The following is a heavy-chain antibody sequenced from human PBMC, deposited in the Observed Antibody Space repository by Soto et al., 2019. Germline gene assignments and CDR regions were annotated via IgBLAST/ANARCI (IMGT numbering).Heavy chain of an antibody. Sequence: GASVKVSCKASGYTFTGYYMHCVRQAPGQGLEWMGWINPNSGGTNYAQKFQGWVTMTRDTSISTAYMELSRLRSDDTAVYYCARGVRWSGYFPLDYWGQGTLVTVSS. V-gene: IGHV1-2*04. J-gene: IGHJ4*02. CDR3: ARGVRWSGYFPLDY. CDR1: GYTFTGYY. D-gene: IGHD3-3*01. CDR2: INPNSGGT.